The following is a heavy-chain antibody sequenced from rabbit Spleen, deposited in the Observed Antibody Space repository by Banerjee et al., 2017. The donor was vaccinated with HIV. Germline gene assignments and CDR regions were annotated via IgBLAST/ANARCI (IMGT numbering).Heavy chain of an antibody. CDR2: IYVGSIGST. V-gene: IGHV1S45*01. J-gene: IGHJ4*01. CDR1: GFTLSTYW. D-gene: IGHD1-1*01. Sequence: QQQLVESGGGLVKPGASLTLTCKASGFTLSTYWIWWVRQAPGKGLEWIGCIYVGSIGSTYFASWAKGRFTISKTSATTVTLQMTSLTAADTATYFCARDLDGVIGWNFGWWGQGTLVTVS. CDR3: ARDLDGVIGWNFGW.